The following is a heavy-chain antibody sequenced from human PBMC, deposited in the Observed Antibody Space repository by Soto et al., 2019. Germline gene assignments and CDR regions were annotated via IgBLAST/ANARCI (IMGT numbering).Heavy chain of an antibody. V-gene: IGHV3-21*01. CDR1: GSTFTSYS. Sequence: GGSLRLSCAVSGSTFTSYSMNWVRQAPGKGLEWVSSISSSSTYMYQTDSVKGRFTISRDNAKNSLYLQMNSLRAEDTAVYFCAGGNDYFDYWGQGALVTVSS. CDR2: ISSSSTYM. J-gene: IGHJ4*02. CDR3: AGGNDYFDY.